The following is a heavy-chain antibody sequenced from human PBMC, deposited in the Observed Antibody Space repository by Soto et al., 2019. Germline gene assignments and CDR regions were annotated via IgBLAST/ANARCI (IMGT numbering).Heavy chain of an antibody. CDR3: AKDMTSDWYFDL. CDR2: ISWNSGSI. D-gene: IGHD2-2*01. V-gene: IGHV3-9*01. J-gene: IGHJ2*01. CDR1: GFTFDDYA. Sequence: DVQLVESGGGLVQPGRSLRLSCAASGFTFDDYAMHWVRQAPGKGLEWVSGISWNSGSIGYADSVKGRFTISRDNAKNSLYLQMNSLRAEDTALYYCAKDMTSDWYFDLWGRGTLVTVSS.